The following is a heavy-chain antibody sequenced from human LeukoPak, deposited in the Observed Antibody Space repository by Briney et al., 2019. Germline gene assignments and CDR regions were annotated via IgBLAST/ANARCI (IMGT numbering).Heavy chain of an antibody. CDR1: GFTFSSYW. CDR3: ARAWERYFDWSFDY. J-gene: IGHJ4*02. V-gene: IGHV3-7*01. D-gene: IGHD3-9*01. Sequence: GGSLRLSCAASGFTFSSYWMSWVRQAPGKGLEWVANIKQDGSEKYYVDSVKGRFTISRDNAKNSLYLQMNRLRAEDTAVYYCARAWERYFDWSFDYWGQGTLVTVSS. CDR2: IKQDGSEK.